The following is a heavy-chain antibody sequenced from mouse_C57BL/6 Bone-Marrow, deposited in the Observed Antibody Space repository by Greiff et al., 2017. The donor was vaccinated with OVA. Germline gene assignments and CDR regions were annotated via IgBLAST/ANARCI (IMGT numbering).Heavy chain of an antibody. CDR1: EYEFPSHD. J-gene: IGHJ1*03. V-gene: IGHV5-2*01. D-gene: IGHD2-4*01. Sequence: DVHLVESGGGLVQPGESLKLSCESNEYEFPSHDMSWVRKTPEKRLELVAAINSDGGSTYYPDTMERRFIISRDNTKKTLYLQMSSLRSEDTALYYCARHGGLRRPWYFDVWGTGTTVTVSS. CDR2: INSDGGST. CDR3: ARHGGLRRPWYFDV.